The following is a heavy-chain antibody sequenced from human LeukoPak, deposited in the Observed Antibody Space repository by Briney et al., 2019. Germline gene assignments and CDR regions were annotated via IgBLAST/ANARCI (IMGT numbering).Heavy chain of an antibody. Sequence: PGGSLRLSCAASGFTFSSYSMNWVRQAPGKGLEWVSSISSSSSYIYFADSVKGRFTISRDNAKNSLYLQMNSLRAEDTVVYYCARERSPNYYDSSGYYRHDAFDIWGQGTMVTVSS. J-gene: IGHJ3*02. D-gene: IGHD3-22*01. CDR2: ISSSSSYI. V-gene: IGHV3-21*01. CDR3: ARERSPNYYDSSGYYRHDAFDI. CDR1: GFTFSSYS.